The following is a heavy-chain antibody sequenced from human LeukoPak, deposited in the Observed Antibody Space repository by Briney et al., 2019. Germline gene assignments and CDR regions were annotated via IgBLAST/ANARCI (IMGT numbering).Heavy chain of an antibody. V-gene: IGHV3-74*01. CDR1: GFTLSHYW. J-gene: IGHJ4*02. D-gene: IGHD3-22*01. Sequence: GGSLRLSCAASGFTLSHYWMHWVRPAPGKELVWVSRINSDGSSTSYADSVKGRFTISRDNAKNTLYLQIDSLRVRDTAVYYFARGSMITNYWGQGTLVTVSS. CDR3: ARGSMITNY. CDR2: INSDGSST.